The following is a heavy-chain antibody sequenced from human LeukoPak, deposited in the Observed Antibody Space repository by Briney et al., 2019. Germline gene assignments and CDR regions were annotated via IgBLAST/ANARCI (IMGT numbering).Heavy chain of an antibody. CDR2: INPNTGGT. CDR3: ARVGDGLNDAFDI. Sequence: GASVKVSCKASGYTFTGYFMNRVRQAPGQGLEWLGRINPNTGGTNFAQRFQGRVTMTRDTSITTAYMDLSRLRSDDTAVYYCARVGDGLNDAFDIWGQGTMVTVSS. D-gene: IGHD5-24*01. J-gene: IGHJ3*02. V-gene: IGHV1-2*06. CDR1: GYTFTGYF.